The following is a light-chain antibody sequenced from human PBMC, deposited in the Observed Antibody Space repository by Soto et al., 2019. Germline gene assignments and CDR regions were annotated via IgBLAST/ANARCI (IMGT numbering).Light chain of an antibody. CDR3: CSYAGGSTVWV. J-gene: IGLJ3*02. CDR2: EVS. Sequence: QSALTQPASVSGSPGQSITISCTATSSDVGSYNLVSWYQQYPGKAPKLIIYEVSKRPSGVSNRFSGSTSGNTASLTISGLRAEDEADYYCCSYAGGSTVWVFGGGTKLTVL. V-gene: IGLV2-23*02. CDR1: SSDVGSYNL.